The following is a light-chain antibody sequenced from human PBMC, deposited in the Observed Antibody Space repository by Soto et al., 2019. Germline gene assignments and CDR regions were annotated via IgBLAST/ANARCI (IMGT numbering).Light chain of an antibody. CDR3: QQYSNWPLT. Sequence: EIVLTQSPATLSLSPGERATLSCRASQSVSSYLAWYQQKPGQAPRLLIYDASNRATGTPARFSGSGSGTDFTLTISILEPEDFAVYYCQQYSNWPLTFGGGTKVDIK. J-gene: IGKJ4*01. CDR2: DAS. V-gene: IGKV3-11*01. CDR1: QSVSSY.